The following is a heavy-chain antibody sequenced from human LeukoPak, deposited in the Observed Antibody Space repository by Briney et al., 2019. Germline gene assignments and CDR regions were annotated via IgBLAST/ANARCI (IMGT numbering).Heavy chain of an antibody. D-gene: IGHD3-9*01. CDR1: GFTPSSYW. V-gene: IGHV3-74*01. J-gene: IGHJ4*02. CDR3: ASDFEAPSNC. Sequence: GGSLRLSCAASGFTPSSYWIHWVCQAPGEGLVWVSRINPDGSRTDYADSVKGRFTISRDNTKNTVDLQMNSLRAEDTAVYYCASDFEAPSNCWGQGTLVTVSS. CDR2: INPDGSRT.